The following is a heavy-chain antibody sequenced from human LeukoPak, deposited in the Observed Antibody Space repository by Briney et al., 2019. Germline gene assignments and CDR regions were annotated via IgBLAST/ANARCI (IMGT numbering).Heavy chain of an antibody. CDR2: IYTSGST. CDR1: GGSISSYY. Sequence: SETLSLTCTVSGGSISSYYWSWIRQPAGKGLEWIGRIYTSGSTNYNPSLKSRVTMSVDTSKNQFSLKLSSVTAADTAVYYCARWVIGSSGSYPYYYCMDVWGKGTTVTISS. CDR3: ARWVIGSSGSYPYYYCMDV. V-gene: IGHV4-4*07. D-gene: IGHD3-10*01. J-gene: IGHJ6*03.